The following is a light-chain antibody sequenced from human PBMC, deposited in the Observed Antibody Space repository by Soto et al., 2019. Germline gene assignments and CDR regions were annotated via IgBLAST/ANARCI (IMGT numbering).Light chain of an antibody. Sequence: EIVMTQSPGTLSVSPGGRATLSCRASQNIITNLAWYQQKPGQAPRLLIFFASTRVTGIPARFSGSGSGTEFTLTISSLQSEDFAVYYCQQYNDWPPITFGQGTRLEIK. CDR1: QNIITN. CDR2: FAS. V-gene: IGKV3-15*01. J-gene: IGKJ5*01. CDR3: QQYNDWPPIT.